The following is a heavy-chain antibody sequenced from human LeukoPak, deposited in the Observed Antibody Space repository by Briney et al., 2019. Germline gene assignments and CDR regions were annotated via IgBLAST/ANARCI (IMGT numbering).Heavy chain of an antibody. D-gene: IGHD6-13*01. V-gene: IGHV3-30-3*01. CDR3: ARDEAVAAAELDY. CDR2: ISYDGSNK. Sequence: GGSLRLSCAASGFTFSSYAMHWVRQAPGKGLEWVAVISYDGSNKYYADSVKGRFTISRDNSKNTLYLQMNSLRAEDTAVYYCARDEAVAAAELDYWGQGTLVTVSS. CDR1: GFTFSSYA. J-gene: IGHJ4*02.